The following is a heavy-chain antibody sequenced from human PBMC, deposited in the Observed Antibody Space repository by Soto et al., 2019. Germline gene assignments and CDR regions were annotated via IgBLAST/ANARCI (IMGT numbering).Heavy chain of an antibody. CDR1: GFTFSSNA. V-gene: IGHV3-23*01. CDR2: ISGSGGST. D-gene: IGHD3-22*01. Sequence: PGGSLRLSCAVSGFTFSSNAMSWVRQAPGKGLEWVSAISGSGGSTYYADSVKGRFTISRDNSKNTLYLQMNSLRAEDTAVYYWAKVESGVVVITPFDYWGQGTLVTVSS. J-gene: IGHJ4*02. CDR3: AKVESGVVVITPFDY.